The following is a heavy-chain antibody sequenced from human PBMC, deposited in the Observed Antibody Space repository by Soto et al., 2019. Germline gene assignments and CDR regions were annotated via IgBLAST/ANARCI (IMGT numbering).Heavy chain of an antibody. CDR2: ITWNGGSI. CDR3: AKDSTLYYYYYMDV. CDR1: GFSFDDYA. V-gene: IGHV3-9*01. J-gene: IGHJ6*03. Sequence: EVQLVESGGGLVQPGRSLRLSCAASGFSFDDYAMHWVRQAPGKGLEWVSGITWNGGSIGYADSVKGRFTISRDNAKNSPYLQMNSLRAEDTALYYCAKDSTLYYYYYMDVWGKGTTVTVSS.